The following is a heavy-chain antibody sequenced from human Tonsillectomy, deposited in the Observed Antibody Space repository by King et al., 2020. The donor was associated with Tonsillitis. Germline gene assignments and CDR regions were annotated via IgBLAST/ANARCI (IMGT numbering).Heavy chain of an antibody. D-gene: IGHD3-22*01. Sequence: VQLVESGGGLVQPGESLKLSCVGSGFTFRDATMHWVRQASGKGLEWVGRIRNRGNGYATAFAASMTGRFRISRDDSQNTVYLQINSPRIEDTAVYYCARGYDSNCDDWGQGTLVTVSS. V-gene: IGHV3-73*01. J-gene: IGHJ4*02. CDR2: IRNRGNGYAT. CDR3: ARGYDSNCDD. CDR1: GFTFRDAT.